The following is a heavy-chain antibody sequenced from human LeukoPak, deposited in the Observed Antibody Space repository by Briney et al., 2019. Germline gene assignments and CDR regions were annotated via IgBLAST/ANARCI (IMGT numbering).Heavy chain of an antibody. CDR2: ISAYNGNT. V-gene: IGHV1-18*01. J-gene: IGHJ4*02. D-gene: IGHD3-9*01. Sequence: ASVTVSCKASGYTFTSYGISWVRQAPGQGLEWVGWISAYNGNTNYAQKLQGRVTMTTGTSTSTAYMELRSLRSDDTAVYYCARVEILTGYYTPFDYWGQGTLVTVSS. CDR1: GYTFTSYG. CDR3: ARVEILTGYYTPFDY.